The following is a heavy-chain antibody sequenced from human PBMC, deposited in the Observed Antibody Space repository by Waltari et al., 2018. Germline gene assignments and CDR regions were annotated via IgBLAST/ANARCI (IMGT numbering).Heavy chain of an antibody. D-gene: IGHD1-26*01. CDR3: AVGRSTPNYYYFYYMDV. J-gene: IGHJ6*03. CDR2: ISGGGGSS. CDR1: GFTFSTIT. Sequence: EVQLVESGGGLVQPGASLRLSCAASGFTFSTITMTWVRQAPGKGLEWVSTISGGGGSSYPADSVKGRCTISRDNSQSTLYLQMNSLRAEDTAIYSCAVGRSTPNYYYFYYMDVWGKGTTVSVSS. V-gene: IGHV3-23*04.